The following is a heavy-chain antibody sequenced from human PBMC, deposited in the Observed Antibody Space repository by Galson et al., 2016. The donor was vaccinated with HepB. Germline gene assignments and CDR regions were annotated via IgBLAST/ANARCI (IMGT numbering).Heavy chain of an antibody. D-gene: IGHD3-3*01. V-gene: IGHV4-39*01. Sequence: SETLSLTCNVSGGSITNRSYFWAWIRQPPGKGLEWIAAIYYSGKTYHSPSLQRRVTISVDTSKNQFSLTLASVSAADTSVYYCARLQVGSITKGFETWGQGTMVTVSS. CDR1: GGSITNRSYF. CDR2: IYYSGKT. J-gene: IGHJ3*02. CDR3: ARLQVGSITKGFET.